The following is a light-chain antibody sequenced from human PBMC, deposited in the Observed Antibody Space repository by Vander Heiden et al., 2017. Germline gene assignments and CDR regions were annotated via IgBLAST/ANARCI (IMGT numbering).Light chain of an antibody. V-gene: IGKV1-39*01. Sequence: DIQTAQSPSSLSASIGDRVTITCRASQSIDSYLNWFQQKPGKAPKLLIYTAYSLQSGVPSRFSGSGSATEFTLTISSLQAEDFATYFCQQSHSAPYTFGQGTKVEMK. J-gene: IGKJ2*01. CDR3: QQSHSAPYT. CDR1: QSIDSY. CDR2: TAY.